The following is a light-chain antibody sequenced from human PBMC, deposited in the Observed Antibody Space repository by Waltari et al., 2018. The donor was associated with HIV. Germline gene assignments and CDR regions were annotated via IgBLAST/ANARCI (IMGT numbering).Light chain of an antibody. Sequence: DIQMTQSPPSLSASVGGRVTITCRPSQNIDTFVSWYQQKPGEAPRLLISGASAVQSGVPSRFSGSGSGTDFTLTISNLQPEDFATYFCLQTYITPLTFGPGTKVDVK. CDR3: LQTYITPLT. V-gene: IGKV1-39*01. CDR2: GAS. CDR1: QNIDTF. J-gene: IGKJ3*01.